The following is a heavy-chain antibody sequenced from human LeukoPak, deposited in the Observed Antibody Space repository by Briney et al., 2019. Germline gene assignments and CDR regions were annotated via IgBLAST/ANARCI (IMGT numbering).Heavy chain of an antibody. CDR1: GFTFSSYG. D-gene: IGHD2-21*02. V-gene: IGHV3-30*18. Sequence: GMSLRLSCAASGFTFSSYGMHWVRQAPVKELEWVAVISYDGSNKYYADSVKGRFTISRDNSKNTLYLQMNSLRAEDTAFFFRAEDGIRYPKTAILGLDYWGQGTLVTVSS. CDR3: AEDGIRYPKTAILGLDY. J-gene: IGHJ4*02. CDR2: ISYDGSNK.